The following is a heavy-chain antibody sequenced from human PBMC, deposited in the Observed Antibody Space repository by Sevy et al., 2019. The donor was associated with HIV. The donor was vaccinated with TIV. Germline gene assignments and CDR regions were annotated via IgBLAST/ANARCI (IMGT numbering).Heavy chain of an antibody. D-gene: IGHD1-1*01. Sequence: GGSLRLSCAASGFTFSTYGMHWVRQAPGKGLEWVAVISYDGFKTYYADSMKGRFTISRDNSKNTLYLQMNSLRVEDTVLYFCAKDGGWYNYAPSDYWGLGTLVTVSS. J-gene: IGHJ4*02. CDR2: ISYDGFKT. CDR1: GFTFSTYG. CDR3: AKDGGWYNYAPSDY. V-gene: IGHV3-30*18.